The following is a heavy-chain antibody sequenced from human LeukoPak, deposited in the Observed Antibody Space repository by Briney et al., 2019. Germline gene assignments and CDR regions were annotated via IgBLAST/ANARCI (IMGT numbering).Heavy chain of an antibody. CDR1: GYTFTSYY. Sequence: ASVKVSYKASGYTFTSYYMHWVRQAPGQGLEWMGIINPSGGSTSYAQKFQGRVTMTRDTSTSTVYMELSSLRSEDTAVYYCAGEWELNAFDIWGQGTTVTVSS. CDR2: INPSGGST. V-gene: IGHV1-46*03. CDR3: AGEWELNAFDI. J-gene: IGHJ3*02. D-gene: IGHD1-26*01.